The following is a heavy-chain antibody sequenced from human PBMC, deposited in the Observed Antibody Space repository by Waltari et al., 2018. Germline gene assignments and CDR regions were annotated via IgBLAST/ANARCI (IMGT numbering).Heavy chain of an antibody. CDR1: EFTFSSYA. Sequence: QVQLVESGGGVVQPGRSLRLSCEASEFTFSSYAMHWVRQAPGKGREWVAVISYNGRNIYYVDSVKSRFTISRDNSKKTLYMQMNSLRAEDTAVYYCARDYCDRTNCHGMDVWGQGTTVTVSS. D-gene: IGHD3-22*01. J-gene: IGHJ6*02. V-gene: IGHV3-30*04. CDR2: ISYNGRNI. CDR3: ARDYCDRTNCHGMDV.